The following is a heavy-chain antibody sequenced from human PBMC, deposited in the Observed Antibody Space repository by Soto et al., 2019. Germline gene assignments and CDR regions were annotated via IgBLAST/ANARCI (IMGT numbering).Heavy chain of an antibody. CDR1: GYIFTTNG. D-gene: IGHD2-15*01. Sequence: ASVTVCCKASGYIFTTNGLRWVRQATGQGLEWMGWINPNNGNTVYAQKFQGRGTMTIDTSTSTAYMELGSLRSDDTAVYYCARGYCSGGICPIDYWGQGTPVTVSS. J-gene: IGHJ4*02. CDR2: INPNNGNT. V-gene: IGHV1-18*01. CDR3: ARGYCSGGICPIDY.